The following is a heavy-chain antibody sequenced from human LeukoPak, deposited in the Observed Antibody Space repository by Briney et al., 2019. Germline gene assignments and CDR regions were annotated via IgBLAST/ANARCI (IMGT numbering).Heavy chain of an antibody. V-gene: IGHV1-18*01. CDR2: ISAYNGDT. D-gene: IGHD3-22*01. J-gene: IGHJ4*02. CDR1: GYTFTSYG. CDR3: ARDYAISMIIVQEPTLDY. Sequence: ASVKVSCKASGYTFTSYGISWVRQAPGQGLEWMGWISAYNGDTKYAQKLQGRVTMTTDTSTSTVYMELKSLRSDDTAVYYCARDYAISMIIVQEPTLDYWGQGTLATVSS.